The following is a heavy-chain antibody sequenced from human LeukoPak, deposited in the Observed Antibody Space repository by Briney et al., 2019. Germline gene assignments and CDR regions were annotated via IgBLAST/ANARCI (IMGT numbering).Heavy chain of an antibody. CDR2: ISQSGNT. CDR1: DSLSGSS. CDR3: ARGILRYDWTDSDVRAFHYYYYMDV. D-gene: IGHD1-20*01. J-gene: IGHJ6*03. Sequence: PSETLSLTCAGDSLSGSSVTWVRQPPGKGLEWIGEISQSGNTNYSPSLKSRLTMSIDTSKSQISLNLSSATTADMAVYFCARGILRYDWTDSDVRAFHYYYYMDVWGPGVTVIVSS. V-gene: IGHV4-34*01.